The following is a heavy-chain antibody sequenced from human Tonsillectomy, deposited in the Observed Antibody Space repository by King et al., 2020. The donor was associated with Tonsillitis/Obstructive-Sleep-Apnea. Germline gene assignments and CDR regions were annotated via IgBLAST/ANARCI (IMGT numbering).Heavy chain of an antibody. CDR1: GYTFTSYD. Sequence: QLVQSGAEVKKPGASVKVSCKASGYTFTSYDITWARQAPGQGLEWMGWSRPYDGDTNYAQKLQGRVTMTSDTSTTTAYMELRSLRSDDTAVYYCARDYYDSSGYYHGYFQHWGQGTLVTVSS. V-gene: IGHV1-18*01. CDR2: SRPYDGDT. CDR3: ARDYYDSSGYYHGYFQH. D-gene: IGHD3-22*01. J-gene: IGHJ1*01.